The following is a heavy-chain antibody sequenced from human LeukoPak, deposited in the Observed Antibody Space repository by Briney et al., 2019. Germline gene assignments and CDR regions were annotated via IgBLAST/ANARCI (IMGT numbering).Heavy chain of an antibody. CDR2: ISSSSSYI. V-gene: IGHV3-21*04. D-gene: IGHD2-21*02. CDR3: ARDRSRGVTKVYFDY. J-gene: IGHJ4*02. Sequence: RTGGSLRLSCAASGFSFSSYEMNWVRQAPGKGLAWVSAISSSSSYIYYADSVKGRFTISRDNAKNSLYLQMNSLRAEDTAVYYCARDRSRGVTKVYFDYWGQGTLVTVSS. CDR1: GFSFSSYE.